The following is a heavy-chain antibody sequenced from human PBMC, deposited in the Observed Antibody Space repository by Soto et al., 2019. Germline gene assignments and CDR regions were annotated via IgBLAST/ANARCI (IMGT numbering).Heavy chain of an antibody. CDR3: ARDWVTSSSYYYYYYYGMDV. D-gene: IGHD6-6*01. J-gene: IGHJ6*02. Sequence: PSETLSLTCNMSGDSYSISTYSWSWIRQPPGKALQWIGFIYQSGSTNYNPSLKSRVTISVDTSKNQFSLKLSSVTAADTAVYYCARDWVTSSSYYYYYYYGMDVWGQGTTVTVSS. CDR2: IYQSGST. V-gene: IGHV4-30-2*01. CDR1: GDSYSISTYS.